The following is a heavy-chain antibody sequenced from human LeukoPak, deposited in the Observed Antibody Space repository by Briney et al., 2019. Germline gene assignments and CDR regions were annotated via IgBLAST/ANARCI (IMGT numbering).Heavy chain of an antibody. Sequence: ASVKVSCKASGYTFNNFDIDWIRQAPGQGLEWVGSISTKNGYTKLAQKFQGRVAMTKDTSANTIYMDLKSLTFDDTAVYYCAREKLWFGEFPFDNWGQGTLVSVSS. D-gene: IGHD3-10*01. J-gene: IGHJ4*02. V-gene: IGHV1-18*01. CDR1: GYTFNNFD. CDR2: ISTKNGYT. CDR3: AREKLWFGEFPFDN.